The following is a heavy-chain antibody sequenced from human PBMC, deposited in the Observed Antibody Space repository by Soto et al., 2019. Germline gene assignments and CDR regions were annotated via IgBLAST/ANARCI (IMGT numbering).Heavy chain of an antibody. CDR3: AWVRGGGSEYFFDY. J-gene: IGHJ4*02. V-gene: IGHV1-46*01. Sequence: ASVKVSCKASGYTFTRYNVHWVRQAPGQGLEWMAIINPSGGTTYYVQKFEGRVTLTTDTSTSTVYMELSSLRSDDTAVYYCAWVRGGGSEYFFDYWGQGTLVTVS. D-gene: IGHD2-15*01. CDR1: GYTFTRYN. CDR2: INPSGGTT.